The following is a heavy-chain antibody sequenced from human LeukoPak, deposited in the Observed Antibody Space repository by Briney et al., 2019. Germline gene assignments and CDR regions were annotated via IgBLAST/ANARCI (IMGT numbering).Heavy chain of an antibody. CDR3: ARKVPNDSSGYYYRGQFDP. Sequence: ASVKVSCKASGGTFSSYAISWVRQAPGQGLEWMGGIIPILGTANYAQKFQGRVTITADKSTSTAYMELSSLRSEDTAVYYCARKVPNDSSGYYYRGQFDPWGQGTLVTVSS. CDR1: GGTFSSYA. V-gene: IGHV1-69*10. D-gene: IGHD3-22*01. CDR2: IIPILGTA. J-gene: IGHJ5*02.